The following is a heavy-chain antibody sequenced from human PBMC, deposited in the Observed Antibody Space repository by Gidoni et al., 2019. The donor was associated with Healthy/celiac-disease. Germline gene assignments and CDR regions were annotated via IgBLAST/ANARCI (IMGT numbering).Heavy chain of an antibody. Sequence: EVQLLESGGGLVQPGGSLRLSCAASGFTFSSYAMSWVRQAPGKGLEWVSAISGSGGSTYYADSVKGRFTISRDNSKNTLYLQMNSLRAEDTAVYYCAKDLLNTVAGYYYYGMDVWGQGTTVTVSS. CDR2: ISGSGGST. V-gene: IGHV3-23*01. CDR1: GFTFSSYA. CDR3: AKDLLNTVAGYYYYGMDV. D-gene: IGHD6-19*01. J-gene: IGHJ6*02.